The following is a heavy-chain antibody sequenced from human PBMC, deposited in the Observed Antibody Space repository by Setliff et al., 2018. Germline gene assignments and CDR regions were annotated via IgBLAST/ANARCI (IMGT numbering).Heavy chain of an antibody. Sequence: PSETLSLTCTVSGGSFTPYYWSWIRQPPGKGLEWIGYVYYSGTAYYNPSLKSRVTVIVDTSKNQFSLKLSSVTAADTAVYYFARGKAARGDWFDPWGQRTMVTVSS. CDR2: VYYSGTA. V-gene: IGHV4-59*08. D-gene: IGHD6-6*01. CDR3: ARGKAARGDWFDP. J-gene: IGHJ5*02. CDR1: GGSFTPYY.